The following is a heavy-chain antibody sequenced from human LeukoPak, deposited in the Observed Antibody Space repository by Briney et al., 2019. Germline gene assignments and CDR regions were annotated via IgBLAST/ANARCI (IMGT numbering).Heavy chain of an antibody. CDR1: GFTFDDYA. CDR3: AKDPGGSQAGY. J-gene: IGHJ4*02. CDR2: ISWNSGSI. Sequence: GGSLRLSCAASGFTFDDYAMHWVRQAPGKGLEWVSGISWNSGSIGYADSVKGRFTISRDNAKNSLYLQMNSLRAEDTALYYCAKDPGGSQAGYWGQGTLVTVSS. V-gene: IGHV3-9*01. D-gene: IGHD3-10*01.